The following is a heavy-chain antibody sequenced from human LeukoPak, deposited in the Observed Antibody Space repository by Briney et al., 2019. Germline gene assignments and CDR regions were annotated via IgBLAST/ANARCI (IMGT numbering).Heavy chain of an antibody. Sequence: GGSLRLSCAASGFTFSSYSMNWVRQAPGKGLEWVSSISSSSSYIYYADSVKGRFTTSRDNAKNSLYLQMNSLRAEDTAVYYCARALYAGYSSGWGQGTLVTVSS. CDR2: ISSSSSYI. J-gene: IGHJ4*02. CDR1: GFTFSSYS. D-gene: IGHD6-19*01. V-gene: IGHV3-21*01. CDR3: ARALYAGYSSG.